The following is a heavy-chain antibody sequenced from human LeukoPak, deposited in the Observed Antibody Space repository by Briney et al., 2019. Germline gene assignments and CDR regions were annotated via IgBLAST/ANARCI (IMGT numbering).Heavy chain of an antibody. CDR1: GFTFSRNG. V-gene: IGHV3-23*01. J-gene: IGHJ4*02. CDR2: ISGSGGST. CDR3: AKASAMIVVVSKHFDY. D-gene: IGHD3-22*01. Sequence: GGSLRLSCAASGFTFSRNGMTWVRQAPGKGLEWVSAISGSGGSTYYVDSVKGRFTISRDNSKNTLYLQMNSLRAEDTAVYYCAKASAMIVVVSKHFDYWGQGTLVTVSS.